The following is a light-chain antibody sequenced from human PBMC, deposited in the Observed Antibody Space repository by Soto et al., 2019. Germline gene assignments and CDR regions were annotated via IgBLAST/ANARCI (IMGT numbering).Light chain of an antibody. J-gene: IGLJ2*01. CDR1: SSDVGSYHL. Sequence: QSALTQSASVSGSPGQSITISCTGTSSDVGSYHLVSWYHQHPGKAPKLMIYEGSKRPSGVSNRFSGSKSGNTASLAVSGLQAEDEADYYCCSYAGTTTPVVFGGGTKLTVL. CDR2: EGS. V-gene: IGLV2-23*01. CDR3: CSYAGTTTPVV.